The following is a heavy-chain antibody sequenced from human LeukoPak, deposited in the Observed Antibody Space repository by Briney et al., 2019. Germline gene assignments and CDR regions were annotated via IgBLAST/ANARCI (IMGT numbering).Heavy chain of an antibody. V-gene: IGHV3-30*18. CDR2: ISYDGSRK. CDR3: AKPAWRGYNVFDS. J-gene: IGHJ4*02. CDR1: GFTFSNYG. D-gene: IGHD5-24*01. Sequence: GGSLRLSCAASGFTFSNYGIHWVRQAPGKGLEWVALISYDGSRKYYADSVKGRFTISRDNSKNTLFLQMTSLRADDTAVYYCAKPAWRGYNVFDSWGQGTLVTVSS.